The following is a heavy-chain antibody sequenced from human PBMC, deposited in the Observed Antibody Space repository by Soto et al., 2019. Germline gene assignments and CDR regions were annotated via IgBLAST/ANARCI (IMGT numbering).Heavy chain of an antibody. V-gene: IGHV4-31*03. Sequence: QVQLQESGPGLVKPSQTLSLTCTVSGGSISTGGYYWSWIRQHPGKGLEWIGYIYYSGSTYYNPSLKSRSTISRETSKNQFPLKLSVVAAADTAGYYCARDSRPSYGSGSYYDDYWGQGTLVAVSS. D-gene: IGHD3-10*01. CDR3: ARDSRPSYGSGSYYDDY. J-gene: IGHJ4*02. CDR2: IYYSGST. CDR1: GGSISTGGYY.